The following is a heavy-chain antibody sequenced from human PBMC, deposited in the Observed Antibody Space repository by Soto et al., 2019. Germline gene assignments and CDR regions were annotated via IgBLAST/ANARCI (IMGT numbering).Heavy chain of an antibody. Sequence: GGSLRLSCTASGYTFGDYGINWVRQAPGKGREWVGFIRAKAYGGTPEYAASVKGRFSISRDDSKSIAYLQMNSLKTEDTAVYYCTVIYCSTTSCHYYYGMDVWGQGTTVTVSS. D-gene: IGHD2-2*01. J-gene: IGHJ6*02. V-gene: IGHV3-49*04. CDR1: GYTFGDYG. CDR2: IRAKAYGGTP. CDR3: TVIYCSTTSCHYYYGMDV.